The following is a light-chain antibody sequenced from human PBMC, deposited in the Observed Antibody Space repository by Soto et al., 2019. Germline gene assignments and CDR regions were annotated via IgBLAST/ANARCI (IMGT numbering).Light chain of an antibody. Sequence: EIVLTQSPATLSLSPGEIATLSFSASQSVSSYLAWYQQKPGQAPRLLIYDASNRATGIPARFSGSGSGTDFTLTISRLEPEDFAVYYCQQYGSSPPITFGQGTRLEIK. CDR2: DAS. V-gene: IGKV3-20*01. CDR3: QQYGSSPPIT. CDR1: QSVSSY. J-gene: IGKJ5*01.